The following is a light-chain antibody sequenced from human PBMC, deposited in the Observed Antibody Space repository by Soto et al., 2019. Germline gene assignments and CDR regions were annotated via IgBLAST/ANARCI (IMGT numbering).Light chain of an antibody. Sequence: QSVLTQPPSVSEAPGQRVTISCTGSSSNIGAGYEAHWYQQVPGTAPKLLIYENNNRPSGVPDRLSGSKSGTSASLAITGLQAEDEAEYYCQSYDSSLSGYVFGTGTEVTVL. J-gene: IGLJ1*01. CDR3: QSYDSSLSGYV. V-gene: IGLV1-40*01. CDR1: SSNIGAGYE. CDR2: ENN.